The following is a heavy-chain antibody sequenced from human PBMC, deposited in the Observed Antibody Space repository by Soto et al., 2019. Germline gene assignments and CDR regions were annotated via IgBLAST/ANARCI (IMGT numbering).Heavy chain of an antibody. J-gene: IGHJ4*02. CDR1: GGSISSYY. V-gene: IGHV4-59*12. D-gene: IGHD2-15*01. Sequence: PSETLSLTCTVSGGSISSYYWSWIRQPPGKGLEWIGYIYYSGSTNYNPSLKSRVTLSVDTSKNQFSLKLNSVTAADTAVYYCASPGYCSDGTCYPDYWGQGTLVTVSS. CDR3: ASPGYCSDGTCYPDY. CDR2: IYYSGST.